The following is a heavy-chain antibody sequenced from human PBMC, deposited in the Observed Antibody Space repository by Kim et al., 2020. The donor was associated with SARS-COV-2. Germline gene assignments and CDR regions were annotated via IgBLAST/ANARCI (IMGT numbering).Heavy chain of an antibody. Sequence: KGRFTNHRDNAKNSLYLQKNSLRAEDTAVYYCARGRDCTGGVCYQYYFDYWGQGTLVTVSS. J-gene: IGHJ4*02. D-gene: IGHD2-8*02. V-gene: IGHV3-11*06. CDR3: ARGRDCTGGVCYQYYFDY.